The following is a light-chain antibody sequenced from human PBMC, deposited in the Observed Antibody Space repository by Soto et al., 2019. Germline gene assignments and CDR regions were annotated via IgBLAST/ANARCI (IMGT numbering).Light chain of an antibody. V-gene: IGLV1-44*01. Sequence: HSVLTQRPSASGTPGQRVTISCSGSSSNIGSNTVNWYQQLPGTAPKLLIYSNNQRPSGVPDRFSGSKSGTSASLAISGLQSEDEADYYCAAWDDSLNYVFGTGTKVTVL. J-gene: IGLJ1*01. CDR2: SNN. CDR1: SSNIGSNT. CDR3: AAWDDSLNYV.